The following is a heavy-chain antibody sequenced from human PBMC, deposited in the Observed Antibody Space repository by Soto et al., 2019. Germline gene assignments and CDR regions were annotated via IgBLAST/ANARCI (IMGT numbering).Heavy chain of an antibody. CDR1: RFTFSTYW. Sequence: GGSLRLSCAASRFTFSTYWMDWVRQTPGKGLEWVANINQDGSEKNYVDSVKGRFTIYRDNAKNSLYLQMSSLTAEDSALYYCSRSLNSWGQGTLVTVSS. V-gene: IGHV3-7*01. CDR2: INQDGSEK. CDR3: SRSLNS. J-gene: IGHJ4*02.